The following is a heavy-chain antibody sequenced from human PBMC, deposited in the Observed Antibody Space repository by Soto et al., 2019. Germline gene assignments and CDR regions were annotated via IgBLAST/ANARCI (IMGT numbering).Heavy chain of an antibody. V-gene: IGHV4-34*01. J-gene: IGHJ5*02. D-gene: IGHD3-10*01. CDR3: ARAERFPRSWFDT. Sequence: SETLSLTCGVYGGSFRNYYWIWVRQPPGKGLEWIGEVNHSGEATYNPSPQSRITISLDTSNSQFSLKLTSVTAADTAMYLCARAERFPRSWFDTWGQGTQVTVSS. CDR1: GGSFRNYY. CDR2: VNHSGEA.